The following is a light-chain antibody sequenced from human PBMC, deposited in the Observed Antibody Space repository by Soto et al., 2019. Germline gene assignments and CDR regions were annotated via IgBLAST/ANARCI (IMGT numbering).Light chain of an antibody. Sequence: DIQMTQSPSSLSASVGDTVTITCRASQGISSSLAWYQQKAGKVPDLLIYGASTLQSGVPSHFSGSGSGTDFTLTISSLQPEDVATYYCQEYHSPPFTFGRGTKVEMK. CDR1: QGISSS. J-gene: IGKJ3*01. V-gene: IGKV1-27*01. CDR2: GAS. CDR3: QEYHSPPFT.